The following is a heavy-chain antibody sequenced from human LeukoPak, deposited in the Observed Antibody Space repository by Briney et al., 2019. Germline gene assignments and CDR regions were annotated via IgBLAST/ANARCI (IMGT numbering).Heavy chain of an antibody. V-gene: IGHV1-69*06. CDR1: GGTFSSYA. CDR2: IIPIFGTA. J-gene: IGHJ5*02. Sequence: ASVKVSCKASGGTFSSYAISWVRQAPGQGLEWMGGIIPIFGTANYAQKFQGRVTITADKSTSTAYMELSSLRSEDTAVYYCARDQSIAEAGTWFDPWGQGTLVTVSS. D-gene: IGHD6-13*01. CDR3: ARDQSIAEAGTWFDP.